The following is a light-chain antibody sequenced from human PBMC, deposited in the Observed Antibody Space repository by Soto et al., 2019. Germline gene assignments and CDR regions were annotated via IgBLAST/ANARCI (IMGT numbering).Light chain of an antibody. CDR2: AAS. CDR1: QSLNSNF. Sequence: EIVLTQFPGTLSLSPGESVTLSCRASQSLNSNFLGWYQQKPGQAPRLLVYAASNRATGIPDRFSGSASGTVFTLTISRLEPEDFAVYYCQQYDSSPPRYTFGQGTKLEF. CDR3: QQYDSSPPRYT. J-gene: IGKJ2*01. V-gene: IGKV3-20*01.